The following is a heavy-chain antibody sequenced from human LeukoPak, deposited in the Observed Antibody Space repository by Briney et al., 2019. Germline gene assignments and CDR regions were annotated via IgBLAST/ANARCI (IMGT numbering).Heavy chain of an antibody. J-gene: IGHJ4*02. CDR2: ISWNSGSI. CDR1: GFTFDDYA. Sequence: PGGSLRLSCAASGFTFDDYAMHWVRQAPGKGLEWVSGISWNSGSIGYADSVKGRFTISRDNAKNSLYLQMNSLRAEDTALYYCAKAEYYDILTGYSLDYWGQGTLVTVPS. D-gene: IGHD3-9*01. V-gene: IGHV3-9*01. CDR3: AKAEYYDILTGYSLDY.